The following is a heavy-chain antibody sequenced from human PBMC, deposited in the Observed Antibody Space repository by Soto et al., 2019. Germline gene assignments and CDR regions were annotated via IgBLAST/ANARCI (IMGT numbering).Heavy chain of an antibody. D-gene: IGHD3-3*01. CDR1: GFTFSSYA. J-gene: IGHJ6*02. CDR2: ISGSGGST. V-gene: IGHV3-23*01. CDR3: AKDQRSLAYYDFWSGYYTTYDYYYGMDV. Sequence: GGSLRLSCAASGFTFSSYAMSWVRQAPGKGLEWVSAISGSGGSTYYADSVKGRFTISRDNSKNTLYLQMNSLRAEDTAVYYCAKDQRSLAYYDFWSGYYTTYDYYYGMDVWGQGTTVTVSS.